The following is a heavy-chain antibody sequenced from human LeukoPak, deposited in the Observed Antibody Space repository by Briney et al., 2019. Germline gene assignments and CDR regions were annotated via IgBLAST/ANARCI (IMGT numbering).Heavy chain of an antibody. Sequence: PGRSLRLSCAASGFTFSSYAMHWVRQAPGKGLEWVAVISYDGSNKYYADSVKGRFTISRDNSKNTLYLQMNSLRAEDTAVYYCARDRFDILTGYYYYYYYGMDVWGQGTTVTVSS. CDR1: GFTFSSYA. CDR2: ISYDGSNK. CDR3: ARDRFDILTGYYYYYYYGMDV. D-gene: IGHD3-9*01. V-gene: IGHV3-30-3*01. J-gene: IGHJ6*02.